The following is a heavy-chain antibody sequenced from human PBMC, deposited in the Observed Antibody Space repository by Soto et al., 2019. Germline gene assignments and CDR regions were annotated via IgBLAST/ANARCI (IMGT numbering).Heavy chain of an antibody. J-gene: IGHJ6*02. D-gene: IGHD2-2*01. Sequence: ASVKVSCKASGYTLTSYYMHWVRQAPGQGLEWMGIINPSGGSTSYAQKFQGRVTMTRDTSTSTVYMELSSLRSEDTAVYYCARAGAGDIVVVPAATYYYYYGMDVWGQGTTVTVSS. CDR3: ARAGAGDIVVVPAATYYYYYGMDV. CDR2: INPSGGST. CDR1: GYTLTSYY. V-gene: IGHV1-46*01.